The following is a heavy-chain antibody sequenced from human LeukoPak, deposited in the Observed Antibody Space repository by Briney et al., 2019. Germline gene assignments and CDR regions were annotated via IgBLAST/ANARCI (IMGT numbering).Heavy chain of an antibody. D-gene: IGHD1-7*01. Sequence: PGGSLRLSCAASGFTVNTYAMSWVRQAPGKGLEWVSGIIGSGGNTYYADSVKCRFTISRDNSKNTLYLQMNSLRAEDKAVYYCAKDGKTRNWNYFQAKPVYWGQGTLVTVSS. CDR2: IIGSGGNT. J-gene: IGHJ4*02. CDR1: GFTVNTYA. V-gene: IGHV3-23*01. CDR3: AKDGKTRNWNYFQAKPVY.